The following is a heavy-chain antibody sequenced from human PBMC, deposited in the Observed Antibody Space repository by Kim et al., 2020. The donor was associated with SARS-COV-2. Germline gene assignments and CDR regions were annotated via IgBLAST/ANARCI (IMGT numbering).Heavy chain of an antibody. D-gene: IGHD4-4*01. Sequence: SETLSLTCAVSGGSISSGGYSWSWIRQPPGKGLEWIGYIYHSGSTYYNPSLKSRVTISVDRSKNQFSLKLSSVTAADTAVYYCARGPPYSNYPNFDYWGQGTLVTVSS. CDR2: IYHSGST. V-gene: IGHV4-30-2*01. CDR3: ARGPPYSNYPNFDY. CDR1: GGSISSGGYS. J-gene: IGHJ4*02.